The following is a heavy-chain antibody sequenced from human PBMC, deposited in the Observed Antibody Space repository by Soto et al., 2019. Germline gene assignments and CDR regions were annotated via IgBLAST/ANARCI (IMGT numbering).Heavy chain of an antibody. CDR2: ISSSSSYI. V-gene: IGHV3-21*01. J-gene: IGHJ4*02. Sequence: GGSLRLSCAASGFTFSSYSMNWVRQAPGKGLEWVSSISSSSSYIYYADSVKGRFTISRDNAKNSLYLQMNSLRAEDTAVYYCSTGGVVVAASRDYWGQGTLVTVSS. CDR1: GFTFSSYS. D-gene: IGHD2-15*01. CDR3: STGGVVVAASRDY.